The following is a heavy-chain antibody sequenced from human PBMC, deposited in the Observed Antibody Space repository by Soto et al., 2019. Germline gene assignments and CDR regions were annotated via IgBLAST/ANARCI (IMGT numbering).Heavy chain of an antibody. J-gene: IGHJ4*02. Sequence: QVQLVQSGAEVKKPGASVKVSCKASGYTFTSYAMHWVRQAPGQRLEWMGWINAGNGNTTYSQKFQGRVTITRDTSAITAYMELSSLRSEYTAVYYCARANYDILNCYPTAPDYWGQGTLVTVSS. CDR2: INAGNGNT. CDR1: GYTFTSYA. V-gene: IGHV1-3*01. CDR3: ARANYDILNCYPTAPDY. D-gene: IGHD3-9*01.